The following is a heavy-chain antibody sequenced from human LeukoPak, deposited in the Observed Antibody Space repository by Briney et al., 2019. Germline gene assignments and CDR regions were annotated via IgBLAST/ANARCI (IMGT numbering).Heavy chain of an antibody. Sequence: GGSLRLSCAASGFTFTNYAMTGVRQAPRKGLEGVSGIGASGADTYYSDSVKGRFTVSRDNSQNTLFLHMSSLRAEDTAVYFCATRPRDTSGYYLGAFHDWGQGTTVTVSS. CDR2: IGASGADT. CDR1: GFTFTNYA. D-gene: IGHD3-22*01. V-gene: IGHV3-23*01. J-gene: IGHJ3*01. CDR3: ATRPRDTSGYYLGAFHD.